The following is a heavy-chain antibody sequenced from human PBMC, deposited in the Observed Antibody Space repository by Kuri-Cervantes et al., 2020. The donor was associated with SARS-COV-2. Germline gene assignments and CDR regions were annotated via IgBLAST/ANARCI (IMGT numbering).Heavy chain of an antibody. D-gene: IGHD6-19*01. Sequence: SGPTLVKPTQTLTLTCTFSGFSLSTSGVGVGWIRQPPGKGLEWIGYIYYSGSTNYNPSLKSRVTISVDTSKNQFSLKLNSVTPEDTAVYYCARDYSSGWYTQGILDYWGQGTLVTVSS. V-gene: IGHV4-61*08. CDR3: ARDYSSGWYTQGILDY. CDR2: IYYSGST. J-gene: IGHJ4*02. CDR1: GFSLSTSGVG.